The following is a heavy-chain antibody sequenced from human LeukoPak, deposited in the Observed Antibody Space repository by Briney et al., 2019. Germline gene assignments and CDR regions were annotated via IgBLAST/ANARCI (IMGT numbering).Heavy chain of an antibody. V-gene: IGHV1-8*01. CDR3: ARGLTGYSSSWQIYYYYYYMDV. D-gene: IGHD6-13*01. J-gene: IGHJ6*03. CDR1: GYTFTSYD. Sequence: ASVKVSCTASGYTFTSYDINWVRQATGQGLEWMGWMNPNSGNTGYAQKFQGRVTMTRNTSISTAYMELSSLRSEDTAVYYCARGLTGYSSSWQIYYYYYYMDVWGKGTTVTVSS. CDR2: MNPNSGNT.